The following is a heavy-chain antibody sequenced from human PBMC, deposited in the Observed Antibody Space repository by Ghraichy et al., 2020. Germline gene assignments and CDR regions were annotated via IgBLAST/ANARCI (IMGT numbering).Heavy chain of an antibody. CDR2: IIPIFGTA. CDR3: ARDGSERYCSSTSCPLDY. Sequence: SVKVSCKASGGTFSSYAISWVRQAPGQGLEWMGGIIPIFGTANYAQKFQGRVTITADESTSTAYMELSSLRSEDTAVYYCARDGSERYCSSTSCPLDYWGQGTLVTVSS. CDR1: GGTFSSYA. V-gene: IGHV1-69*13. J-gene: IGHJ4*02. D-gene: IGHD2-2*01.